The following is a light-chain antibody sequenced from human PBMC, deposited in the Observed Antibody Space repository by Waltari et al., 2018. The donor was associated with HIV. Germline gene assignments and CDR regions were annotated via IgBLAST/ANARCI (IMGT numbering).Light chain of an antibody. CDR3: QQYGTSPYT. CDR2: AAS. CDR1: RSVSSKY. Sequence: ENVLTQSPGTLSLSPGERATLSCRASRSVSSKYLTWYQQRPGQAPRLLIYAASTRATAIPDRFIGSWSGTDFTLTISRLEPEDFAVYYCQQYGTSPYTFGQGTKVEI. J-gene: IGKJ2*01. V-gene: IGKV3-20*01.